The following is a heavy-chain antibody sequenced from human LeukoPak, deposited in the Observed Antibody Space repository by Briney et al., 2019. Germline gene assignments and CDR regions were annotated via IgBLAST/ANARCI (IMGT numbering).Heavy chain of an antibody. D-gene: IGHD3-22*01. CDR3: ARDIHHYYDSSGYPPGNWFDP. Sequence: PSETLSLTCTVSGGSISSSSYYWGWIRQPPGKGLEWIGSIYYSGSTYYNPSLKSRVTISVDTSKNQFSLKLSSVTAADTAVYYCARDIHHYYDSSGYPPGNWFDPWGQGTLVTVSS. J-gene: IGHJ5*02. CDR1: GGSISSSSYY. V-gene: IGHV4-39*07. CDR2: IYYSGST.